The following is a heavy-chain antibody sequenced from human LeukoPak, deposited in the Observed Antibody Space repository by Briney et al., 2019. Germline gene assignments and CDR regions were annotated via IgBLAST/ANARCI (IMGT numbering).Heavy chain of an antibody. CDR3: ARICSSTDCLIPD. D-gene: IGHD2-2*01. CDR2: INSDASDT. CDR1: GLSFSNAW. J-gene: IGHJ4*02. V-gene: IGHV3-74*01. Sequence: GGSLRLSCAASGLSFSNAWMHWVRQAPGKGLVWISRINSDASDTNYADFVKGRFTISRDNAKNTVYLQINSLRDEDTAVYYCARICSSTDCLIPDWGQGTLVTVSS.